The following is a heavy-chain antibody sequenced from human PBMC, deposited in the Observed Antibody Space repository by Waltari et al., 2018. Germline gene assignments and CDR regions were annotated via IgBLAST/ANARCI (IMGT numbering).Heavy chain of an antibody. V-gene: IGHV4-30-2*01. D-gene: IGHD3-10*01. CDR1: GGSISSGGYS. Sequence: QLQLQESGSGLVKPSQTLSLTCAVSGGSISSGGYSWSWIRQPPGKGLEWIGYLARMGSTYYNSSRKSRVTISVDRSKNQFSLKLSSVTAADTAVYYCARTPLGGSDAFDIWGQGTMVTVSS. J-gene: IGHJ3*02. CDR2: LARMGST. CDR3: ARTPLGGSDAFDI.